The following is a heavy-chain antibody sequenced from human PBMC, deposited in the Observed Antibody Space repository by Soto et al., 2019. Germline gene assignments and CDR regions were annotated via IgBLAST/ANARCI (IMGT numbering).Heavy chain of an antibody. J-gene: IGHJ3*01. D-gene: IGHD4-17*01. CDR3: ATTATRLIAFDV. Sequence: GGSLRLSCAASGFTVSSHYMSWVRQTPGKGLEWVSILYASDSTFYADSVEGRFTISRDNSKNTVYLQLNSLRAEDTAVYYCATTATRLIAFDVWGQGTMVTVSS. CDR2: LYASDST. CDR1: GFTVSSHY. V-gene: IGHV3-53*01.